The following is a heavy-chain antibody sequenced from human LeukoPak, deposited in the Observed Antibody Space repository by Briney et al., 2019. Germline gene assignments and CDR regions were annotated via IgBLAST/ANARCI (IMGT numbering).Heavy chain of an antibody. D-gene: IGHD2-2*02. V-gene: IGHV4-59*01. CDR3: ARERREGYCSSTSCYRGNAFDI. CDR1: GGSISSYY. Sequence: SETLSLTCTVSGGSISSYYWSWIRQPPGKGLEWIGYIYYSGSTSYNPSLKSRVTISVDTSKNQFSLKLSSVTAADTAVYYCARERREGYCSSTSCYRGNAFDIWGQGTMVTVSS. CDR2: IYYSGST. J-gene: IGHJ3*02.